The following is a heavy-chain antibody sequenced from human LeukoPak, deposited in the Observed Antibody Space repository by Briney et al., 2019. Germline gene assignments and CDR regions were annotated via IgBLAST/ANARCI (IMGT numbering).Heavy chain of an antibody. J-gene: IGHJ3*02. Sequence: GGSLRLSCAASGFTFSSYAMHWVRQAPGKGLEWVAVIPYDGSNKYYADSVKGRFTISRDNSKNTLYLQMNSLRAEDTAVYYCARSPIGKYSSGWSGAFDIWGQGTMVTVSS. CDR3: ARSPIGKYSSGWSGAFDI. CDR2: IPYDGSNK. D-gene: IGHD6-19*01. V-gene: IGHV3-30*01. CDR1: GFTFSSYA.